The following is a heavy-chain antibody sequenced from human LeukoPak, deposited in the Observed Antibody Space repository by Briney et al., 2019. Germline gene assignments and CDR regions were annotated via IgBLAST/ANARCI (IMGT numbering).Heavy chain of an antibody. V-gene: IGHV3-48*03. Sequence: GGSLRLSCAAYGFTFSSYEMNWVRQAPGKGLEWVSYISSSGSTIYYADSVKGRFTISRDNAKNSLYLQMNSLRAKDTAVYYCXELGITMIGGVWGKGTTVTISS. CDR1: GFTFSSYE. D-gene: IGHD3-10*02. J-gene: IGHJ6*04. CDR3: XELGITMIGGV. CDR2: ISSSGSTI.